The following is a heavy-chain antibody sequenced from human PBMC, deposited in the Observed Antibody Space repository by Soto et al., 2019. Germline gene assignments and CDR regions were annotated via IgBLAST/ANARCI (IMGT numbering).Heavy chain of an antibody. CDR1: GFTFSNYA. J-gene: IGHJ4*02. CDR3: SKNYYFDS. Sequence: VQLLESGGDLVQPGGSLRLSCAASGFTFSNYAMSWVRQAPGKALEWVSSINIVGGNTNYADSVRGRFTMSRDDSKNTVFLQMNSLRAADTAIYYCSKNYYFDSWGQGTLVTVSS. V-gene: IGHV3-23*01. CDR2: INIVGGNT.